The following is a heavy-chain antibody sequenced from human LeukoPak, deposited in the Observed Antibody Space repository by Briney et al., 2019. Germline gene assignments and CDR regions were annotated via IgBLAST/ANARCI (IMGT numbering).Heavy chain of an antibody. Sequence: PSETLSLTCTVSGGTISSYYWNWLRQPPGKGLEWIGYIHSSGSTKYNPSLKSRVTISVDTSKNRFSLKLSSVTAADRAVYYCARWYSSGWAFDYWGQGTLVTVSS. CDR1: GGTISSYY. D-gene: IGHD6-19*01. CDR3: ARWYSSGWAFDY. J-gene: IGHJ4*02. V-gene: IGHV4-59*08. CDR2: IHSSGST.